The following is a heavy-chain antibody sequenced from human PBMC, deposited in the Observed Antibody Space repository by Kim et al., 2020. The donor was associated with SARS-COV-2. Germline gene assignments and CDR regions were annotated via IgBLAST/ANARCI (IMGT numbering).Heavy chain of an antibody. CDR3: GREYYEILTGYNGAFEI. V-gene: IGHV4-59*01. Sequence: SETLSLTCTVSGGSISSYFWSWIRQPPGKGLDWIGFIYSSGSTKYNPSLKSRVTISVYTSKNQFSLKLTSVTAADTAGYYCGREYYEILTGYNGAFEIWGQGTMVTVSS. CDR2: IYSSGST. J-gene: IGHJ3*02. CDR1: GGSISSYF. D-gene: IGHD3-9*01.